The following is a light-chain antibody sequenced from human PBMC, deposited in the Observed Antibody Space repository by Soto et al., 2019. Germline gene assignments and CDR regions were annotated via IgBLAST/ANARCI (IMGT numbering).Light chain of an antibody. J-gene: IGKJ4*01. V-gene: IGKV3-15*01. CDR1: QSVTSY. Sequence: EVVMTQSPATLSVSPGERATLSCRASQSVTSYLAWYRQAPGQAPRLLIHGASTRATGIPARFSGSGSGTEFTPRNGGLNPEVFGVNYGQQYKRCPFTFGGGTKVKIK. CDR3: QQYKRCPFT. CDR2: GAS.